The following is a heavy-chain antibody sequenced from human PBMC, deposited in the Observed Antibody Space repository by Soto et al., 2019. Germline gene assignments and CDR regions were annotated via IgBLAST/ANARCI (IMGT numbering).Heavy chain of an antibody. J-gene: IGHJ4*02. CDR1: GGSFSGYS. V-gene: IGHV4-34*01. Sequence: QVQLQQWGAGLLKPSETLSLTCAVYGGSFSGYSWTWIRHSPGKGLGGIGQINHSGSTTYNPSLKSQVTISLATSKNQFSLELSSVTAADTAVYYCARGLFSENYYSGGWYYFDYWGQGTLVTVSS. CDR2: INHSGST. D-gene: IGHD1-26*01. CDR3: ARGLFSENYYSGGWYYFDY.